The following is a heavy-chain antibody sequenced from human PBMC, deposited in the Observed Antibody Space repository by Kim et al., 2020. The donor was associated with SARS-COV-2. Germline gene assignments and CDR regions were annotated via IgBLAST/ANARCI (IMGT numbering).Heavy chain of an antibody. D-gene: IGHD2-2*01. V-gene: IGHV3-23*01. CDR3: ARESSRMADY. Sequence: GGSLRLSCAASGFSFSTYDMSWVRQAPGKGLEWVSAITCRDGSTFYADSVKGRFTISRDNSKNTLFLQLNSLRAEDTALYYCARESSRMADYWGQGTLVT. CDR2: ITCRDGST. CDR1: GFSFSTYD. J-gene: IGHJ4*02.